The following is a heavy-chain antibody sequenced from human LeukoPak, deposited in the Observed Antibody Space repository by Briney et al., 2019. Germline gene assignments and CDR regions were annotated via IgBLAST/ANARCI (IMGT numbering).Heavy chain of an antibody. J-gene: IGHJ4*02. CDR3: ARVPITIFGVVTRKFDY. D-gene: IGHD3-3*01. CDR2: INHSGST. CDR1: GGSFSGYY. V-gene: IGHV4-34*01. Sequence: SETLSLTCAVYGGSFSGYYWSWIRQPPGKGLEWIGEINHSGSTNYSPSLKSRVTISVDTSKNQFSLKLSSVTAADTAVYYCARVPITIFGVVTRKFDYWGQGTLVTVSS.